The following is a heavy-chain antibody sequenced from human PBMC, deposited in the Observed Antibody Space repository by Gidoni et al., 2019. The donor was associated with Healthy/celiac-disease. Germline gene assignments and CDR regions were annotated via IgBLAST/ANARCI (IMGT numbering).Heavy chain of an antibody. D-gene: IGHD3-3*01. J-gene: IGHJ4*02. V-gene: IGHV4-34*01. CDR2: INHSGST. CDR3: ARGYDFWSGYYSTHYFDY. CDR1: GGSFSGYY. Sequence: QVQLQQWGAGLLKPSVTLSLTCAFYGGSFSGYYWSWIRQPPGKGLEWIGEINHSGSTNYNPSLKSRVTISVDTSKNQFSLKLSSVTAADTAVYYCARGYDFWSGYYSTHYFDYWGQGTLVTVSS.